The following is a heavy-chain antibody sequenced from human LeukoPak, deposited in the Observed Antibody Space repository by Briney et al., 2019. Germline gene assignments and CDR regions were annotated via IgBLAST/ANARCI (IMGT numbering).Heavy chain of an antibody. D-gene: IGHD6-6*01. CDR1: GGSFSGYY. V-gene: IGHV4-34*01. Sequence: SETLSLTCAVYGGSFSGYYWSWIRQPPGKGLEWIGEINHRGSTNYNPSLKSRVTISVDTSKNQFSLKLSSVTAADTAVYYCAWGAARDYWGQGTLVTVSS. CDR3: AWGAARDY. CDR2: INHRGST. J-gene: IGHJ4*02.